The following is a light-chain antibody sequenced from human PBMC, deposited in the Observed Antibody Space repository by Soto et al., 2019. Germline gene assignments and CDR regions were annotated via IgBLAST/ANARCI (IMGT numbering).Light chain of an antibody. J-gene: IGKJ3*01. V-gene: IGKV3-15*01. CDR2: RAS. CDR3: QQYGSSPFT. Sequence: EIVMTQSPATLSVSPGERATLSCRASQTVSSNLAWYQQKPGQAPRLLIYRASTRATGVPARFSGSGSGTEFTLTISSLQSEDSAVFYCQQYGSSPFTFGPGTKVDIK. CDR1: QTVSSN.